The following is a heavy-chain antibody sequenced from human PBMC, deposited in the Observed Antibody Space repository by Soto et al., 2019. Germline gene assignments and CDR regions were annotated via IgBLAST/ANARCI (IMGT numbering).Heavy chain of an antibody. CDR3: AKVLVRKTVTTNFDY. J-gene: IGHJ4*02. V-gene: IGHV3-30*18. D-gene: IGHD4-17*01. CDR2: ISYDGNNK. Sequence: GGSLRLSCAASGFTFSNYGMHWVRQAPGKGLEWVAVISYDGNNKYYADSVKGRFTISRDNSKNTLYLQMNSLRPEDTAVYYCAKVLVRKTVTTNFDYWGQGTLVTVSS. CDR1: GFTFSNYG.